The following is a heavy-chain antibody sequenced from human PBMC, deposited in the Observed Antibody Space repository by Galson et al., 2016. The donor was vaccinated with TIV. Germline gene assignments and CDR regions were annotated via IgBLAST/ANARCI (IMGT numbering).Heavy chain of an antibody. CDR1: GYTFTGFY. CDR3: ARIDVWSGRS. Sequence: SVKVSCKASGYTFTGFYMYWVRQAPGQGLEWMGWINPDSGGKNYAQKFQGRVSMTRDTSISTAYMALSRLRSDDTAVYYCARIDVWSGRSWGQGTLVTVSS. D-gene: IGHD3-3*01. V-gene: IGHV1-2*02. CDR2: INPDSGGK. J-gene: IGHJ5*02.